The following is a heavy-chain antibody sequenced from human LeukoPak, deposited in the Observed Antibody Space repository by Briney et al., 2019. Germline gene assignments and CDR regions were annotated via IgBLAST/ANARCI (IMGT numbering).Heavy chain of an antibody. CDR2: ISWNSGSI. Sequence: GGSLRLSCAASGFTFDDYAMHWVRQAPVKGLEWVSGISWNSGSIGYADSVKGRFTISRDNAKNSLYLQMNSLRAEDTALYYCAKDIYSSSRYYYYGMDVWGQGTTVTVSS. CDR3: AKDIYSSSRYYYYGMDV. D-gene: IGHD6-13*01. V-gene: IGHV3-9*01. CDR1: GFTFDDYA. J-gene: IGHJ6*02.